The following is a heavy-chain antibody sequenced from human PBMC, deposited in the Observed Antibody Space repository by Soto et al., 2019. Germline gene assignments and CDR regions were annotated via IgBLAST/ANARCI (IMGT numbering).Heavy chain of an antibody. V-gene: IGHV3-48*02. CDR2: ISSSSSTI. CDR1: GFTFSSYS. CDR3: AREGNLRYCSSTSCYHTPLFDY. Sequence: PGGSLRLSCAASGFTFSSYSINWVRQAPGKGLEWVSYISSSSSTIYYADSVKGRFTISRDNAKNSLYLQMNSLRDEDTAVYYCAREGNLRYCSSTSCYHTPLFDYWGQGTLVTVSS. J-gene: IGHJ4*02. D-gene: IGHD2-2*01.